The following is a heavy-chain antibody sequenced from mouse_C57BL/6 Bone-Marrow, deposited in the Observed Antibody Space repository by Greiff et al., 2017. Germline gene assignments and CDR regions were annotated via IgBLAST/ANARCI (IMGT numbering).Heavy chain of an antibody. CDR1: GYTFTDYY. Sequence: QVQLQQSGAELVRPGASVKLSCKASGYTFTDYYINWVKQRPGQGLEWIARIYPGSGNTYYNEKFKGKATLTAEKSSSTAYMQLSSLTSEDSAVYFCARWLDYDGDAMDYWGQGTSVTVSS. V-gene: IGHV1-76*01. J-gene: IGHJ4*01. CDR3: ARWLDYDGDAMDY. D-gene: IGHD2-4*01. CDR2: IYPGSGNT.